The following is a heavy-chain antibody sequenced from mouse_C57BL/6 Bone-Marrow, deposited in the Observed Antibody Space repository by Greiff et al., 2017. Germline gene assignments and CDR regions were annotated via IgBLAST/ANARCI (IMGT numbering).Heavy chain of an antibody. CDR2: SRNKANDYTT. CDR1: GFTFSDFY. D-gene: IGHD1-1*01. Sequence: EVQGVESGGGLVQSGRSLKLSCATSGFTFSDFYMEWVRQAPGKGLEWIAASRNKANDYTTEYSSSVKGRFIVSRDTSQSILYLQMNALRAEDTAIYDCSRDPYYYEGAMDYWGQGTSVTVSS. V-gene: IGHV7-1*01. CDR3: SRDPYYYEGAMDY. J-gene: IGHJ4*01.